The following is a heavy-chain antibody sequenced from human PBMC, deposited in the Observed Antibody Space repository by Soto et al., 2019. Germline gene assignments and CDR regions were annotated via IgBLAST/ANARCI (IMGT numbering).Heavy chain of an antibody. D-gene: IGHD4-17*01. CDR2: IYYSGST. Sequence: QVQLQESGPGLVKPSETLSLTCTVSGGSISSYYWSWIRQPPGKGLEWIGYIYYSGSTNYNPSLNSRVTTSVDTSKNQFSLKLSSVTAADTAGYYCARAYGDYVFDYWGQGTLVTVSS. CDR3: ARAYGDYVFDY. CDR1: GGSISSYY. V-gene: IGHV4-59*01. J-gene: IGHJ4*02.